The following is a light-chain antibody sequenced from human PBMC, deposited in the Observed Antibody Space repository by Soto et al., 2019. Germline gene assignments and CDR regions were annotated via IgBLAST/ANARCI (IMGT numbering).Light chain of an antibody. J-gene: IGLJ3*02. CDR1: SSDVGGYNY. V-gene: IGLV2-14*01. CDR3: ISYTISSTWV. CDR2: EVS. Sequence: QSALTQPASVSGSPGQSITISCTGTSSDVGGYNYVSWYQQHPGKAPKLMIYEVSNRPSGVSDRFSGSRSGNTASLTISGLQAEDESDYYCISYTISSTWVFGGGTKLTVL.